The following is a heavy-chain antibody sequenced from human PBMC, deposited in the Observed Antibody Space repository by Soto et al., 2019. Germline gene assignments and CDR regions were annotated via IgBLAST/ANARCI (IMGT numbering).Heavy chain of an antibody. CDR2: IFSSGRT. CDR1: GGSSQSSY. Sequence: GGSSQSSYWSWVRQPAGKGLEWIGHIFSSGRTSYNPSLKSRLTMSIDVPNNLFSLNLSSVTAADTAVYYCAKGWDVKYFDLWGQGTLVTVSS. CDR3: AKGWDVKYFDL. V-gene: IGHV4-4*07. D-gene: IGHD1-26*01. J-gene: IGHJ4*02.